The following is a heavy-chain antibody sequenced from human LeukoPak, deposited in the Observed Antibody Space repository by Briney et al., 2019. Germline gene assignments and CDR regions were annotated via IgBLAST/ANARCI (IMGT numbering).Heavy chain of an antibody. J-gene: IGHJ4*02. D-gene: IGHD2-21*01. V-gene: IGHV3-7*01. CDR1: GFSFSSYW. CDR2: IKQDGSEK. CDR3: ARGWVKNDY. Sequence: GGSLRLSCEASGFSFSSYWMSWVRQAPGKGLEWVANIKQDGSEKYHVDSVKGRFTISRDNAKSSLYLQMNSLRAEDTAVYYCARGWVKNDYWGQGTLVTVSS.